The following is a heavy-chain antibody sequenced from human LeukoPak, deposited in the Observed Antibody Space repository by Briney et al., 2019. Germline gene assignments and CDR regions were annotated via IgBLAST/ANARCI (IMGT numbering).Heavy chain of an antibody. V-gene: IGHV1-69*05. CDR1: RGTFSSYA. CDR3: ASLRRYSGYDTAFDI. CDR2: IIPIFGTA. Sequence: GASVKVSCKASRGTFSSYAISWVRQAPGQGLEWMGGIIPIFGTANYAQKFQGRVTITTDESTSTAYMELSSLRSEDTAVYYCASLRRYSGYDTAFDIWGQGTMVTVSS. J-gene: IGHJ3*02. D-gene: IGHD5-12*01.